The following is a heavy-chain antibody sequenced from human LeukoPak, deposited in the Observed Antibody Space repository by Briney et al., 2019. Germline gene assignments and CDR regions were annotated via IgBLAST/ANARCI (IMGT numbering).Heavy chain of an antibody. CDR3: ASCLFDYYYFDQ. CDR2: IYHSGTT. D-gene: IGHD3-10*01. CDR1: GDSITSHNW. Sequence: SETLSLTCAVSGDSITSHNWWSWVRQSPGKGLEWIGEIYHSGTTNYGPCLKSRVTISVDKSKNQLSLRLTSVTAADTAVYFCASCLFDYYYFDQWGQGTLVTVSS. V-gene: IGHV4-4*02. J-gene: IGHJ4*02.